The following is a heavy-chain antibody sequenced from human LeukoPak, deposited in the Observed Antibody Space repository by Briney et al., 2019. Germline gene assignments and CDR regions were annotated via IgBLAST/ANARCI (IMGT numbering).Heavy chain of an antibody. V-gene: IGHV3-23*01. Sequence: PGGSLRLSCAASGFTFNNYAMSWVRQAPGKGREWVSGISGDGDSTYYADSVKGRFTISRDNSKNTLYLQMNSLRADDTAVYYCAKEGTETIFSRYYFDYWGQGTLVTVSS. CDR3: AKEGTETIFSRYYFDY. CDR2: ISGDGDST. CDR1: GFTFNNYA. D-gene: IGHD3-3*01. J-gene: IGHJ4*02.